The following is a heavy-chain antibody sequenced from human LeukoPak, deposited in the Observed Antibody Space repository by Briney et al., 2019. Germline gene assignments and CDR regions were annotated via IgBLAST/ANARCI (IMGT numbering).Heavy chain of an antibody. D-gene: IGHD3-22*01. CDR2: ITDSGGST. V-gene: IGHV3-23*01. J-gene: IGHJ4*02. CDR1: GFTFSNYA. CDR3: AKGSSGSRPYYFDY. Sequence: GGSLRLSCAASGFTFSNYAMSWVRQAPGEGLGWVSAITDSGGSTYYSDSVKGRFTISRDNSKNTLYLQMNTLRAEDTAIYYCAKGSSGSRPYYFDYWGQGTLVTVSS.